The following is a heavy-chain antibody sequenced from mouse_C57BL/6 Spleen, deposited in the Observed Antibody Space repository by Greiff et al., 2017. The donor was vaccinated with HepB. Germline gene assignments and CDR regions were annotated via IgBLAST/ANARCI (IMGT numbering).Heavy chain of an antibody. V-gene: IGHV1-53*01. CDR3: ASPFITTVVAPD. CDR2: INPSNGGT. J-gene: IGHJ2*01. CDR1: GYTFTSYW. D-gene: IGHD1-1*01. Sequence: VQLQQSGTELVKPGASVKLSCKASGYTFTSYWMHWVKQRPGQGLEWIGNINPSNGGTNYNEKFKSKATLTVDKSSSTAYMQLGSLTSEDSAVYYCASPFITTVVAPDWGQGTTLTVSS.